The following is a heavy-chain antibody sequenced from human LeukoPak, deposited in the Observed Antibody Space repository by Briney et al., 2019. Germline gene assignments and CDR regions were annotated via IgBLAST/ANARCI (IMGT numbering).Heavy chain of an antibody. CDR3: ARPRGCGSARCNNFDY. D-gene: IGHD2-21*01. CDR2: ISGSGGST. CDR1: GFTFSSYG. J-gene: IGHJ4*02. Sequence: GGSLRLSCAASGFTFSSYGMSWVRQAPGKGLEWVSAISGSGGSTYYADSVKGRFTISRDNAKNSLYLQMNNLRAEDTAVYYCARPRGCGSARCNNFDYWGQGTLVTVSS. V-gene: IGHV3-23*01.